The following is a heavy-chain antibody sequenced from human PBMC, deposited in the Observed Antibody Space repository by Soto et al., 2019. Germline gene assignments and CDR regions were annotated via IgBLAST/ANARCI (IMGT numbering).Heavy chain of an antibody. CDR2: IHHSGST. Sequence: QVQLQESGPGLVKPSGTLSLTCAVSGGSISSSNWWSWVRQPPGKGLEWIGEIHHSGSTNYNPSLKSRVTISVEKSKNQFSLKLNSVTAADTAVYYCARRPLRGWWELLNWGQGTLVTVSS. CDR1: GGSISSSNW. D-gene: IGHD1-26*01. J-gene: IGHJ4*02. V-gene: IGHV4-4*02. CDR3: ARRPLRGWWELLN.